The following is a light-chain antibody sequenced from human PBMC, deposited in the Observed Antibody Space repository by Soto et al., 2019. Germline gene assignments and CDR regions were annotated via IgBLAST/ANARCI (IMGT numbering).Light chain of an antibody. J-gene: IGKJ2*01. CDR1: QSLLHSNGYNY. CDR3: MQALQTPYT. V-gene: IGKV2-28*01. Sequence: DIVMTQSPLSLPVTPGEPASISCRCSQSLLHSNGYNYLDWYLQKPGQSQQHLIYLGSNRASEVPDRFSGSGPGTDFTLKISRVEAEDVGVYYCMQALQTPYTFGQGTKVDIK. CDR2: LGS.